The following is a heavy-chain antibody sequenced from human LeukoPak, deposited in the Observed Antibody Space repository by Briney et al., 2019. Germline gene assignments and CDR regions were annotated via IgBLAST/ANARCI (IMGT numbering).Heavy chain of an antibody. Sequence: ASVKVSCKASGGTFSSYAISWVRQAPGQGLEWMGGIIPIFGTANYAQKFQGRVTITADESTSTAYMELSSLRSEDTAVYYCATRGNTAMAPDAYYYYYYGMDVWGKGTTVTVSS. V-gene: IGHV1-69*13. CDR1: GGTFSSYA. D-gene: IGHD5-18*01. J-gene: IGHJ6*04. CDR3: ATRGNTAMAPDAYYYYYYGMDV. CDR2: IIPIFGTA.